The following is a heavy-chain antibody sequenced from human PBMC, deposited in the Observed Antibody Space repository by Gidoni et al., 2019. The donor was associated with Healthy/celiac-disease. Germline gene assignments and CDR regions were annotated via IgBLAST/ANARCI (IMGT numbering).Heavy chain of an antibody. J-gene: IGHJ6*02. V-gene: IGHV1-69*04. Sequence: QVQLVQSGAEVKKPGSSVKVSCKASGGTFSSYAIRWVRQAPGQGLEWMGRIIPILGIANYAQKFQGRVTITADKSTSTAYMELSSLRSEDTAVYYCARAGPIVVVPAARYYYYGMDVWGQGTTVTVSS. CDR2: IIPILGIA. CDR1: GGTFSSYA. CDR3: ARAGPIVVVPAARYYYYGMDV. D-gene: IGHD2-2*01.